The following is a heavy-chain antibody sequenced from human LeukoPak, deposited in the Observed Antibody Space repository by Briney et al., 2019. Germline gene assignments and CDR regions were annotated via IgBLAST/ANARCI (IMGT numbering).Heavy chain of an antibody. D-gene: IGHD2-2*01. J-gene: IGHJ4*02. CDR3: AKDVVVVPAAYFDY. CDR1: GFTFSSYA. CDR2: ISGSGGST. Sequence: GGSLRLSCAASGFTFSSYAMSWARQAPGKGLEWVSAISGSGGSTYYADSVKGRFTISRDNSKNTLYLQMNSLRAEDTAVYYCAKDVVVVPAAYFDYWGQGTLVTVSS. V-gene: IGHV3-23*01.